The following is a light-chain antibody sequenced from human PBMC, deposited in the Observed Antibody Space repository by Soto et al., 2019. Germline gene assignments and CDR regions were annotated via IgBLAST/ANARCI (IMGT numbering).Light chain of an antibody. V-gene: IGLV2-14*01. CDR2: EVS. CDR3: SSYTTSNTWR. CDR1: SSDVGAYNF. Sequence: QSVLTQPASVSGSPGQSITISCAGSSSDVGAYNFVSWYQQQPGKVPKLMIYEVSKRPSGISTRFSGSKSGSTASLTISGLQSEDEADYYCSSYTTSNTWRFGGRTKVTVL. J-gene: IGLJ3*02.